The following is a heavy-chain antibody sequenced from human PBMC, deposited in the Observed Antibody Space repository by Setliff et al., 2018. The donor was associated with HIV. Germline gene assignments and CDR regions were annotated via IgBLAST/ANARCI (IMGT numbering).Heavy chain of an antibody. D-gene: IGHD6-13*01. Sequence: SETLSLTCAVSADSIGTNRWWNWVRQPPGKGLEWIGEISQSGKTNYHPSLKSRITISMEASKTHFSLTLNSVTAADTAVYYCARAVAASATSVVDYWGQGIQVTVSS. J-gene: IGHJ4*02. V-gene: IGHV4-4*02. CDR1: ADSIGTNRW. CDR3: ARAVAASATSVVDY. CDR2: ISQSGKT.